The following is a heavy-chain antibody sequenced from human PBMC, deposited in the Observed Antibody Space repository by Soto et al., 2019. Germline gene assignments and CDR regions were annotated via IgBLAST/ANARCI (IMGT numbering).Heavy chain of an antibody. CDR1: GFTISSYG. J-gene: IGHJ6*02. D-gene: IGHD6-13*01. CDR2: IWYDGSNK. V-gene: IGHV3-33*01. Sequence: QVQLVESGGGVVQPGRSLRLSCAASGFTISSYGMHWVRQAPGKGLEWVAVIWYDGSNKYYADSVKGRFTISRDNSKNTLYLTMTSLRAEDKAVYYCARDPWLAAAGTDGMDVWGQGTTVTVPS. CDR3: ARDPWLAAAGTDGMDV.